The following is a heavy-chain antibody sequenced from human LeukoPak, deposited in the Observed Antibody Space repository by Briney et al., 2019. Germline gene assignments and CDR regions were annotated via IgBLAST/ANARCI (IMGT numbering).Heavy chain of an antibody. V-gene: IGHV3-48*03. CDR2: ISSSGSTI. D-gene: IGHD3-3*01. CDR3: ARDERLLSFLK. J-gene: IGHJ4*02. CDR1: GFTFSSYE. Sequence: GGSLRLPCAASGFTFSSYEMNWVRQAPGKGLEWVSYISSSGSTIYYADSVKGRFTISRDNAKNSLYLQMNSLRAEDTAIYYCARDERLLSFLKWGQGTLVTVSS.